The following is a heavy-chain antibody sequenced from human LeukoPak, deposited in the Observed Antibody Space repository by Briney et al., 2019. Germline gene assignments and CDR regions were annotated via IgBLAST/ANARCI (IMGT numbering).Heavy chain of an antibody. CDR3: AKRGLRYFDWLLWRNAFDI. CDR2: ISGTGGNT. D-gene: IGHD3-9*01. J-gene: IGHJ3*02. V-gene: IGHV3-23*01. Sequence: GGSLRLSCAVSGFSFSNYAMSWVRQFPGKGLEWVSGISGTGGNTYYADSVKGRFTISRDNSKNTLYLQMNSLRAEDTAVYYCAKRGLRYFDWLLWRNAFDIWGQGTMVTVSS. CDR1: GFSFSNYA.